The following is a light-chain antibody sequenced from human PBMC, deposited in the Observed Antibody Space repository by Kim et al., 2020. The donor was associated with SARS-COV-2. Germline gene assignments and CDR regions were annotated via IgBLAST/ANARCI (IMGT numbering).Light chain of an antibody. Sequence: GQRVTISSSGGNSNIGSDGVHGYHPLPGTAPKLLISGDNQRPSGVPDRFSGSKSGTSASLAISGLQSEDEADYYCATWDESLNGWVFGGGTQLTVL. J-gene: IGLJ3*02. V-gene: IGLV1-44*01. CDR2: GDN. CDR3: ATWDESLNGWV. CDR1: NSNIGSDG.